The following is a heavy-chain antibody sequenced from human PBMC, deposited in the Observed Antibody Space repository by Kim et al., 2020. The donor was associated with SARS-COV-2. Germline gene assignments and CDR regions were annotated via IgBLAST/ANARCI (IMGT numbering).Heavy chain of an antibody. Sequence: GGSLRLSCAASGFTVSSNYMSWVRQAPGKGLEWVSVIYSGGSTYYADSVKGRFTISRHNSKNTLYLQMTSLRAEDTAVHYCARYHLEWLCFDYWGQGTLVTVSS. CDR3: ARYHLEWLCFDY. J-gene: IGHJ4*02. CDR1: GFTVSSNY. D-gene: IGHD3-3*01. V-gene: IGHV3-53*04. CDR2: IYSGGST.